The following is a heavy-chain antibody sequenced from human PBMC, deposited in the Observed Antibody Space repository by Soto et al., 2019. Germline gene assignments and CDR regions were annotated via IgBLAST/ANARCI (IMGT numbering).Heavy chain of an antibody. CDR2: MNPNSGNT. CDR3: ARSGAQGCSSTSCYGGIGY. V-gene: IGHV1-8*01. CDR1: GYTFTSYD. J-gene: IGHJ4*02. Sequence: QVQLLQSGAEVKKPGASVKVSCKASGYTFTSYDINWVRQATGQGLEWKGWMNPNSGNTGYAQKFQGRVTMTRNTSISTAYMELSSLRSEDTAVYYCARSGAQGCSSTSCYGGIGYWGQGTLVTVSS. D-gene: IGHD2-2*01.